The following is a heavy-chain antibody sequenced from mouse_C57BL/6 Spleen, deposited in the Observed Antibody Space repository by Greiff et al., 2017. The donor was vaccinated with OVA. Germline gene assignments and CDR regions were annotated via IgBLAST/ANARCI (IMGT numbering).Heavy chain of an antibody. CDR2: IYPRSGNT. CDR1: GYTFTSYG. CDR3: AREGDYDGGLYAMDY. D-gene: IGHD2-4*01. V-gene: IGHV1-81*01. Sequence: VMLVESGAELARPGASVKLSCKASGYTFTSYGISWVKQRTGQGLEWIGEIYPRSGNTYYNEKFKGKATLTADKSSSTAYMELRSLTSEDSAVYFCAREGDYDGGLYAMDYWGQGTSVTVSS. J-gene: IGHJ4*01.